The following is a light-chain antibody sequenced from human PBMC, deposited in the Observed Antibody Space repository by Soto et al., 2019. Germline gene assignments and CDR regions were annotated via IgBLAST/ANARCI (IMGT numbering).Light chain of an antibody. J-gene: IGKJ1*01. CDR1: QSLLHSNGYNY. Sequence: DIVMTQSPVSLPVTPGEPASISCRSSQSLLHSNGYNYLDWYVQKPGQSPQLLIYLHSSRASGGPDRLSGSGSGTDFTLKISTVEAEDVGVYYCMQALQSPPTFGQGTRVEIK. CDR3: MQALQSPPT. CDR2: LHS. V-gene: IGKV2-28*01.